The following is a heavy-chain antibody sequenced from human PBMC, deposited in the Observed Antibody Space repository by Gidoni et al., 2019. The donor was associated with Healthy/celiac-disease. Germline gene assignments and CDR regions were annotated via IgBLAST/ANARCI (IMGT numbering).Heavy chain of an antibody. CDR2: ISYDGSNK. J-gene: IGHJ4*02. V-gene: IGHV3-30*18. D-gene: IGHD6-19*01. Sequence: QVQLVESGGGVVQPGRSLRLSCAASGFTFSSYGMHWVRQAPGKGLEWVAVISYDGSNKYYADSVKGRFTISRDNSKNTLYLQMNSLRAEDTAVYYCAKEAVAGNFDYWGQGTLVTVSS. CDR1: GFTFSSYG. CDR3: AKEAVAGNFDY.